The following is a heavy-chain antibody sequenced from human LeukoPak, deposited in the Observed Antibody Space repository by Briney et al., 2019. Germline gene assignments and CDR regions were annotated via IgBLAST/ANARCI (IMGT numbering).Heavy chain of an antibody. J-gene: IGHJ6*03. CDR1: GYTFTSYD. CDR3: AREEWGSRRNSYYFYMDV. V-gene: IGHV1-8*01. CDR2: MNPNSGNA. Sequence: ASVRVSCKASGYTFTSYDINWVRQATGQGLEWMGWMNPNSGNAGYAQKFQGRVTMTRNTSISTAYMELSNLRPEDTAVYYCAREEWGSRRNSYYFYMDVWGNGTTVTISS. D-gene: IGHD3-10*01.